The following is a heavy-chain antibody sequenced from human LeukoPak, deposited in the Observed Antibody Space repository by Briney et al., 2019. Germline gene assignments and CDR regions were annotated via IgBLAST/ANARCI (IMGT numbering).Heavy chain of an antibody. CDR3: ARGGASSIPLDY. V-gene: IGHV4-61*01. CDR2: ISNSGST. Sequence: SETLSLTCTVSGGSIGGNSYWSWIRQPPGKGPEWIGHISNSGSTYYSPSLSSRVTISLDTSKNQSSLKLRSVTAADTAVYYCARGGASSIPLDYWGRGTLVTVSS. J-gene: IGHJ4*02. CDR1: GGSIGGNSY. D-gene: IGHD1-26*01.